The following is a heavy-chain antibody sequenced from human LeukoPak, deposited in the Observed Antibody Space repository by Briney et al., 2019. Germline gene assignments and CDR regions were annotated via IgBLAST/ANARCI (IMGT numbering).Heavy chain of an antibody. J-gene: IGHJ4*02. Sequence: PSETLSLTCTVSGGSISSSSYYWAWIRQPPGKGLEWIGSGFYSGSAYYNPSLKSRLTIFVDTSKNQFSLDLSSVTAADTAVYYCARLRGAMSPVTSDFDYWGQGILVTVSS. CDR2: GFYSGSA. V-gene: IGHV4-39*01. CDR1: GGSISSSSYY. D-gene: IGHD4-17*01. CDR3: ARLRGAMSPVTSDFDY.